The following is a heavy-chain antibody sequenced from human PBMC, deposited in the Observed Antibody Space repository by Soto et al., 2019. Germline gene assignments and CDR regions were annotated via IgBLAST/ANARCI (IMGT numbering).Heavy chain of an antibody. V-gene: IGHV4-30-2*01. CDR1: GGSISSGGYS. CDR2: IYHSGST. J-gene: IGHJ6*02. CDR3: ARATVTRFGDYYGMDV. Sequence: SETLSLTCAVSGGSISSGGYSWSWIRQPPGKGLEWIGYIYHSGSTYYNPSLKSRVTISVDRSKNQFSLKLSSVTAADTAVYYCARATVTRFGDYYGMDVWGQGTTVTVSS. D-gene: IGHD4-17*01.